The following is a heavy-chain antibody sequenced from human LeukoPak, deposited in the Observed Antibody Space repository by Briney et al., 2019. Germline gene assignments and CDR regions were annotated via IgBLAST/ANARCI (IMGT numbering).Heavy chain of an antibody. J-gene: IGHJ3*02. CDR2: ISDVGLNT. V-gene: IGHV3-30*03. CDR3: ARDSPWETVTQAFDI. CDR1: GFTFNSHG. Sequence: GTSLRLSCSTSGFTFNSHGFHWVRQAPGKGLEWVAAISDVGLNTFYIDSVKGRFTISRDNSKNTLYLQMNSLRAEDTAVYYCARDSPWETVTQAFDIWGQGTMVTVSS. D-gene: IGHD4-11*01.